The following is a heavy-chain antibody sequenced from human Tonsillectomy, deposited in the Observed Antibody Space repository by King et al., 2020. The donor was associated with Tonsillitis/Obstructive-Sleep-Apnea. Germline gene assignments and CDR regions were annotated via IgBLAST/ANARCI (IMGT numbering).Heavy chain of an antibody. CDR1: GGTFSSYA. CDR2: IIPIFGTA. Sequence: VQLVESGAEVKKPGSSVKVSCKASGGTFSSYAISWVRQAPGQGLEWMGGIIPIFGTANYAQKFQGRVTITADESTSTAYMELSSLRSEDTAVYYCARDPVSQDGTSYYFDYWGQGTPVTVSS. V-gene: IGHV1-69*01. J-gene: IGHJ4*02. CDR3: ARDPVSQDGTSYYFDY. D-gene: IGHD6-13*01.